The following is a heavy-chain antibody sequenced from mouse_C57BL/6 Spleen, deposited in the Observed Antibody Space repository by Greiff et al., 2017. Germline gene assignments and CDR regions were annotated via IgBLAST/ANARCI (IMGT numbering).Heavy chain of an antibody. J-gene: IGHJ2*01. Sequence: EVKLVESGGGLVKPGGSLKLSCAASGFTFSSYAMSWVRQTPEKRLEWVATISDGGSYTYYPDNVKGRFTISRDNAKNNLYLQMSHLKSEDTAMYYCARAGLTTVVDYWGQGTTLTVSS. CDR1: GFTFSSYA. CDR3: ARAGLTTVVDY. V-gene: IGHV5-4*03. D-gene: IGHD1-1*01. CDR2: ISDGGSYT.